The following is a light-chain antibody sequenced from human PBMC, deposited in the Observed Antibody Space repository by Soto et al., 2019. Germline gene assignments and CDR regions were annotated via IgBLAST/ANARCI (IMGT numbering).Light chain of an antibody. Sequence: EIVLTQSPGTLSLSPGERATLSCRASQSVSSSYLAWYQQKPGQAPRLLIYGASSRATGIPDRFSGSGSGTDFTLTISRLEPEDFAVYYCHQCGSSPPWTFGQGTKVEIK. CDR1: QSVSSSY. V-gene: IGKV3-20*01. J-gene: IGKJ1*01. CDR3: HQCGSSPPWT. CDR2: GAS.